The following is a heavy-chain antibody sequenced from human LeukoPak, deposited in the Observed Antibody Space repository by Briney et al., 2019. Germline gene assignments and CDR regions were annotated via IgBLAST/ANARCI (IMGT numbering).Heavy chain of an antibody. D-gene: IGHD3-9*01. CDR2: ISGSGGST. CDR1: GFTVSSNY. V-gene: IGHV3-23*01. CDR3: ATDILTGYYSGFDY. J-gene: IGHJ4*02. Sequence: GGSLRLSCAASGFTVSSNYMSWVRQAPGKGLEWVSAISGSGGSTYYADSVKGRFTISRDNSKNTLYLQMNSLRAEDTAVYYCATDILTGYYSGFDYWGQGTLVTVSS.